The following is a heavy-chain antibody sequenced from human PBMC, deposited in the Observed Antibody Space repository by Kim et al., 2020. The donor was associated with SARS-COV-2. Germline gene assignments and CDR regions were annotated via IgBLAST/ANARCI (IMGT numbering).Heavy chain of an antibody. CDR1: GFTFSSYG. CDR3: AREGQQLVPQHYYYGMDV. CDR2: ISYDGSNK. J-gene: IGHJ6*02. V-gene: IGHV3-33*05. Sequence: GGSLRLSCAASGFTFSSYGMHWVRQAPGKGLEWVAVISYDGSNKYYADSVKGRFTISRDNSKNTLYLQMNSLRAEDTAVYYCAREGQQLVPQHYYYGMDVWGQGTTVTVSS. D-gene: IGHD6-13*01.